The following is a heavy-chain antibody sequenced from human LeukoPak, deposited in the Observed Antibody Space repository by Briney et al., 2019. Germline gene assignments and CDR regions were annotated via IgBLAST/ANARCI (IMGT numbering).Heavy chain of an antibody. D-gene: IGHD6-19*01. CDR2: IKPDGSET. CDR1: GFTFSSYW. Sequence: GGSLRLSCAASGFTFSSYWMSWVRQAPGKGLEWVANIKPDGSETYYLDSLRGRFSISRDNTNNALYLQMNSLRVEDTAVYYCVKNNGWFHLAQWGQGTLVTVSS. V-gene: IGHV3-7*03. CDR3: VKNNGWFHLAQ. J-gene: IGHJ4*02.